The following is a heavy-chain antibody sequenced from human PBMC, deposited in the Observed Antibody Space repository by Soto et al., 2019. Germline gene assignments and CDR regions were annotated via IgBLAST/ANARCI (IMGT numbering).Heavy chain of an antibody. CDR1: GFTFTSSA. D-gene: IGHD3-22*01. CDR3: AADPDYYDSSGYAPRFDP. V-gene: IGHV1-58*02. J-gene: IGHJ5*02. CDR2: IVVGSGNT. Sequence: SVKVSCKASGFTFTSSAMQWVRQARGQRLEWIGWIVVGSGNTNYAQKFQERVTITRDMSTSTAYMELSSLRSEDTAVYYCAADPDYYDSSGYAPRFDPWGQGTLVTVSS.